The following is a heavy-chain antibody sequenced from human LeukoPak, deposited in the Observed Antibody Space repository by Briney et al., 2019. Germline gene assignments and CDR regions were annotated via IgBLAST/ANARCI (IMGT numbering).Heavy chain of an antibody. V-gene: IGHV4-4*07. CDR2: IYTSGST. CDR1: GGSISSYY. D-gene: IGHD2-15*01. J-gene: IGHJ6*03. CDR3: ARECGGGSCYSRYCYYMDV. Sequence: SETLSLTCTVSGGSISSYYWSWIRQPAGKGLEWIGRIYTSGSTNYNPSLKSRVTMSVDTSKNQFSLKLSSVTAADTAVYYCARECGGGSCYSRYCYYMDVWGKGTTVTVSS.